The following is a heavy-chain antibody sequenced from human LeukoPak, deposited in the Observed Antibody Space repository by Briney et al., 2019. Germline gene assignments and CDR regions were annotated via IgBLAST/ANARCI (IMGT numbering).Heavy chain of an antibody. J-gene: IGHJ4*02. V-gene: IGHV3-11*01. CDR1: GFTFSDNY. CDR3: ARGGVSHSGSYRFDY. Sequence: GGSLRLSCAASGFTFSDNYMSWIRQAPGKGLEWVSYISSSGSTIYYTDSVKGRFTISRDNAKNSLYLQLNSLRAEDTAVYYCARGGVSHSGSYRFDYWGQGTLVTVSS. CDR2: ISSSGSTI. D-gene: IGHD3-10*01.